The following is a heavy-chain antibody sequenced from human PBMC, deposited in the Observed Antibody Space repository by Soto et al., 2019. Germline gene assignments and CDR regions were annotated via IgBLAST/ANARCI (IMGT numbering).Heavy chain of an antibody. Sequence: QITLKASGPTLVKPTQTLTLTCTFSGFSLSTSGVGVGWIHQPPGTALEWLALIYWDDDKRYSPSLKSRLTITKDTSKKQVVRTITNMDPVDTAIYYCAHRRLKFLSFDPWGQGTLVTVSS. J-gene: IGHJ5*02. CDR1: GFSLSTSGVG. CDR3: AHRRLKFLSFDP. CDR2: IYWDDDK. V-gene: IGHV2-5*02.